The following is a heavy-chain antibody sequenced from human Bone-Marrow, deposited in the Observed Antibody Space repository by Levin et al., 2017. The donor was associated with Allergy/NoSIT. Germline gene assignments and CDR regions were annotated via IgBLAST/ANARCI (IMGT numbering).Heavy chain of an antibody. CDR1: GFIFSSSA. V-gene: IGHV3-23*01. CDR2: ISGSDDST. Sequence: GESLKVSCAASGFIFSSSAMSWVRQAPGKGLEWVSSISGSDDSTYYTDSVKGRLTISRDNSKNTIYLQMNSLRAADTAVYYCAKVRRGLDAFDIWGQGTMVTVSS. D-gene: IGHD3/OR15-3a*01. CDR3: AKVRRGLDAFDI. J-gene: IGHJ3*02.